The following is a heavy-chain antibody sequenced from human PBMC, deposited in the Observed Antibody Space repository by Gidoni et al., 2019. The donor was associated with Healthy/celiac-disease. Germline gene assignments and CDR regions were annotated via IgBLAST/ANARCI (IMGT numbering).Heavy chain of an antibody. CDR1: GYTFPSYY. CDR3: ARGGGEMATINY. D-gene: IGHD5-12*01. CDR2: INPSGGGT. Sequence: QVQLVQSGAEVKKPGASVKVSCKASGYTFPSYYMHWVRQAPGQGLEWMGIINPSGGGTSYAQKFQDRVTVTRDTSTSTVYMERSRLRAEDAAVYYCARGGGEMATINYWGQGTLDTVSS. J-gene: IGHJ4*02. V-gene: IGHV1-46*01.